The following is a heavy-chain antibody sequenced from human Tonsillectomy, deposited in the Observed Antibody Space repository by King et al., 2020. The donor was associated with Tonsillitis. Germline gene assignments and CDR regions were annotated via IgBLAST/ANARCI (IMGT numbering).Heavy chain of an antibody. CDR1: GFTFSNYA. Sequence: VQLVESGGGVVQPGRSLRLSCAASGFTFSNYAMHWVRQAPGKGLEWVVVISYDGTNKKYADSVKGRFTIXRDNSKNTLXLQMNSLRAEDTALYYCAKDGGTGRXLYYYGLDVWGQXTTVTVSS. V-gene: IGHV3-30*18. D-gene: IGHD3/OR15-3a*01. CDR3: AKDGGTGRXLYYYGLDV. J-gene: IGHJ6*02. CDR2: ISYDGTNK.